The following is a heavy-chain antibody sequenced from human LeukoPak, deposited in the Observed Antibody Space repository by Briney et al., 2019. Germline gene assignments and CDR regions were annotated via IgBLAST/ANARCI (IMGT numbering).Heavy chain of an antibody. D-gene: IGHD1-7*01. CDR2: IRYDGSNK. CDR3: AKDAGTGTTRWFDP. CDR1: GFTFSSYG. Sequence: GGSLRLSCAASGFTFSSYGMHWVRQAPGKGLEWVAFIRYDGSNKYYADSVKGRFTISRDNSKNTLYLQMNSLRAEDTAVYYCAKDAGTGTTRWFDPWGQGTLVTVSS. J-gene: IGHJ5*02. V-gene: IGHV3-30*02.